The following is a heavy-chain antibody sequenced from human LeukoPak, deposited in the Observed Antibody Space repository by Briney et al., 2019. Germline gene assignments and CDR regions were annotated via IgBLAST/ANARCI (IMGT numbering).Heavy chain of an antibody. CDR1: GGSVSSGSYY. CDR2: IYYSGST. V-gene: IGHV4-61*01. D-gene: IGHD4-17*01. J-gene: IGHJ6*04. Sequence: SETLSLTCTVSGGSVSSGSYYWSWIRQPPGKGLEWIGYIYYSGSTNYNPSLKSRVTISIDTSKNQFSLKLTSVTAADTAVYYCARDGQDYGDYDYYYGMTSGAKGPRSPSPQ. CDR3: ARDGQDYGDYDYYYGMTS.